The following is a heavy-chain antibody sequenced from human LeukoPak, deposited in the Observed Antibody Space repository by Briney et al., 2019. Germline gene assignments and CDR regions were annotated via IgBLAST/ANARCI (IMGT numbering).Heavy chain of an antibody. J-gene: IGHJ4*02. CDR2: ILSSGST. CDR1: GGSISSGGYS. V-gene: IGHV4-31*03. D-gene: IGHD3-22*01. Sequence: SETLSLTCTVSGGSISSGGYSWSWVRQRPGKGLEWIGNILSSGSTYYSPSLKSRLTISADTSKNQFSLKLSSVTAADTAVYYCARRGYYDSSGAFDYWGQGTLVTVSS. CDR3: ARRGYYDSSGAFDY.